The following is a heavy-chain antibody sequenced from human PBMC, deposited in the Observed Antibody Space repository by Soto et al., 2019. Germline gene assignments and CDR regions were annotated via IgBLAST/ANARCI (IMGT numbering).Heavy chain of an antibody. V-gene: IGHV6-1*01. CDR1: GDSVSSNSAA. Sequence: SQTLSLTCAISGDSVSSNSAAWNWIRQSPSRGLEWLGRTYYRSKWYNDYAVSVKSRITINPDTSKNHFSLKLSSVTAADTAVYYCARSEATGLDYWGQGTLVTVSS. CDR2: TYYRSKWYN. J-gene: IGHJ4*02. D-gene: IGHD1-26*01. CDR3: ARSEATGLDY.